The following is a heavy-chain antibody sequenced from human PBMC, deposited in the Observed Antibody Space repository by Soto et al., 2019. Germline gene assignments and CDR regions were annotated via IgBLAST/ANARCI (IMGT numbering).Heavy chain of an antibody. CDR3: ATYYAYQLGGMDV. J-gene: IGHJ6*02. CDR1: GGSISSRTYY. D-gene: IGHD2-2*01. Sequence: QLQLQESGPGLVKPSETLSLTCTVSGGSISSRTYYWAWIRQPPGKGLEWIANTYYTGTTYYNPSLNSRVTISLDTSKNQCSLKLNSVTAADTAVYFCATYYAYQLGGMDVWGQGTTVSVSS. V-gene: IGHV4-39*01. CDR2: TYYTGTT.